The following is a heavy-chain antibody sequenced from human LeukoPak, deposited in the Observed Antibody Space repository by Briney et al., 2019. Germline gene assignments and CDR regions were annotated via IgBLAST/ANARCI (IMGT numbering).Heavy chain of an antibody. CDR3: AKGQSIAVAGPLDY. J-gene: IGHJ4*02. CDR1: GFTFITYS. D-gene: IGHD6-19*01. CDR2: ISGSGGST. Sequence: TGGSLRLSCAASGFTFITYSMTWVRQAPGKGLEWVSAISGSGGSTYYADSVKGRFTISRDNSKNTLYLQMNSLRAEDTAVYYCAKGQSIAVAGPLDYWGQGTLVTVSS. V-gene: IGHV3-23*01.